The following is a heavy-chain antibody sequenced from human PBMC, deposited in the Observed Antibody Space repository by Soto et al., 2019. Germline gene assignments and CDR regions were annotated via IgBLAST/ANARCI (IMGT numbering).Heavy chain of an antibody. CDR2: INHSGST. V-gene: IGHV4-34*01. D-gene: IGHD5-12*01. CDR3: ARAKTVKYSGYDRPFYYFDY. J-gene: IGHJ4*02. CDR1: GLTVSSNY. Sequence: LRLSCAASGLTVSSNYMSWVRQAPGKGLEGVGEINHSGSTNYTPSLKSRVTISVDTSKNQFSLKLSSVTAADTAVYYCARAKTVKYSGYDRPFYYFDYWGQGTLVTVSS.